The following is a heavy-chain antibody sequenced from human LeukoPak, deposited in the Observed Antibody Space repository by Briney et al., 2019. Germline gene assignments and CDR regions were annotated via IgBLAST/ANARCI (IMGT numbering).Heavy chain of an antibody. CDR1: GGSISSGGYY. D-gene: IGHD1-26*01. CDR3: AREDSGSYRSVDY. CDR2: IYYSGST. V-gene: IGHV4-31*03. J-gene: IGHJ4*02. Sequence: SETLSLTCTVSGGSISSGGYYWSWIRQHPGKGLEWIGYIYYSGSTYYNPSLKSRVTISVDTSKNQFSLKLSSVTAADTAVYYCAREDSGSYRSVDYWGQGTLVTVSS.